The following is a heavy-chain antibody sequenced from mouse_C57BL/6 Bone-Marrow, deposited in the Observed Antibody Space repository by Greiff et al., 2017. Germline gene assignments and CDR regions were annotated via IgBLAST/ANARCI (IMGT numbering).Heavy chain of an antibody. CDR1: GYTFTDYY. CDR3: AWAGPWFAY. D-gene: IGHD4-1*01. V-gene: IGHV1-26*01. J-gene: IGHJ3*01. CDR2: INPNNGGT. Sequence: EVQLQQSGPELVKPGASVKISCKASGYTFTDYYMNWVKQSHGKSLEWIGDINPNNGGTSYNQKFKGKATLTVDKSSSTAYMELRSLTSEDSAVYYCAWAGPWFAYWGQGTLVTVSA.